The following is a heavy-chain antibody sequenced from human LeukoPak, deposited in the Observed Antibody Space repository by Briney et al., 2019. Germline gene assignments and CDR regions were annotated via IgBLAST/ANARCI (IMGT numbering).Heavy chain of an antibody. D-gene: IGHD4-17*01. CDR1: GGTFSSYA. V-gene: IGHV1-69*05. CDR2: IIPIFGTA. CDR3: ARGTTVTTVSAFDI. J-gene: IGHJ3*02. Sequence: SMKVSCKASGGTFSSYAISWVRQAPGQGLEWMGRIIPIFGTANYAQKFQGRVTITTDESTSTAYMELSSLRSEDTAVYYCARGTTVTTVSAFDIWGQGTMVTVSS.